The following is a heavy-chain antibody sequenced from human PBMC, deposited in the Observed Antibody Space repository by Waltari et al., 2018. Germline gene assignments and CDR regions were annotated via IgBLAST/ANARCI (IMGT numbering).Heavy chain of an antibody. Sequence: QLQLQESGPGLVKPSETLSLTCTVSGGSISSSSYYWGWIRQPPGKGLEWIGSIYYSGSTYYNPSLKSRVTISVDTSKNQFSLKLSSVTAADTAVYYCAREPTGYDILTGYAIYYFDYWGQGTLVTVSS. CDR1: GGSISSSSYY. V-gene: IGHV4-39*07. D-gene: IGHD3-9*01. CDR3: AREPTGYDILTGYAIYYFDY. CDR2: IYYSGST. J-gene: IGHJ4*02.